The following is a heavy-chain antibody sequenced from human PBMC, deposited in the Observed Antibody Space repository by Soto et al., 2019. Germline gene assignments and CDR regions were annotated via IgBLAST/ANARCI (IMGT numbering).Heavy chain of an antibody. V-gene: IGHV3-33*01. CDR3: ARDFWSGPYYYYGMDV. J-gene: IGHJ6*02. CDR2: IWYDGSNK. CDR1: GFTFSSYG. Sequence: PGGSLRLSCAASGFTFSSYGMHWVRQAPGKGLEWVAVIWYDGSNKYYADSVKGRFTISRDNSKNTLYLQMNSLRAEDTAVYYCARDFWSGPYYYYGMDVWGQGTTVTVSS. D-gene: IGHD3-3*01.